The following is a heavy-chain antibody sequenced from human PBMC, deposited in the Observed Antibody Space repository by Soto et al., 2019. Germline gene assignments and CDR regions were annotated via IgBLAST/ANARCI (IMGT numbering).Heavy chain of an antibody. CDR2: ISSST. Sequence: PGGSLRLSCAASGFTFSNYVMTWVRQAPGKGLDWVSAISSSTYYADSVRGRFTISRDNSKNTLYLQMNSLRADDTAVYYCEKASGGTFDYGVDVWGKGTKVTVSS. D-gene: IGHD2-15*01. CDR1: GFTFSNYV. J-gene: IGHJ6*04. V-gene: IGHV3-23*01. CDR3: EKASGGTFDYGVDV.